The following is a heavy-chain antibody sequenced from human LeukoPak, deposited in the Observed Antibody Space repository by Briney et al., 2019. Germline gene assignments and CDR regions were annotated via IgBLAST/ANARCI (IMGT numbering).Heavy chain of an antibody. Sequence: GESLKISCKGSGYSFTSYWIGWVRQMPGKGLEWMGIIYPGDSDTRYSPSFQGQVTISADKSISTAYLQWSSLKASDTAMYYCARTRIIAAAGTARDYYYYGMDVWGQGTTVTVSS. CDR3: ARTRIIAAAGTARDYYYYGMDV. D-gene: IGHD6-13*01. J-gene: IGHJ6*02. V-gene: IGHV5-51*01. CDR1: GYSFTSYW. CDR2: IYPGDSDT.